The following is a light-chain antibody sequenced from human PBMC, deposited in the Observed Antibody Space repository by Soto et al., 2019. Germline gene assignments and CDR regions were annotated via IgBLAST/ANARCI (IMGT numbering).Light chain of an antibody. V-gene: IGKV3-20*01. CDR1: QSVTNSF. CDR2: GVS. CDR3: QQYSSLPHT. J-gene: IGKJ2*01. Sequence: ENVLTQSPGTLSLSPGERITLSCRASQSVTNSFFAWYQHKPSQGPRLLIYGVSSRATGIPDRFSGSGSGTDFTLTISRLEPADFVVYYCQQYSSLPHTFGQGTKLEVK.